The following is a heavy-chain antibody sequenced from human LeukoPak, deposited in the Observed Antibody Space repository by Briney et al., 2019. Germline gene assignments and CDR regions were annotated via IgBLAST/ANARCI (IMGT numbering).Heavy chain of an antibody. CDR1: GYTFTYRF. D-gene: IGHD3-10*01. J-gene: IGHJ5*02. Sequence: SVKVSCKASGYTFTYRFLHWVRQAPGQALEWMGWITPFNGNTNYAQKFQDRVTITRDRSMSTAYMELSSLRSEDTAMYYCATVDGWIGEPNRGFDPWGQGTLVTVSS. CDR2: ITPFNGNT. V-gene: IGHV1-45*02. CDR3: ATVDGWIGEPNRGFDP.